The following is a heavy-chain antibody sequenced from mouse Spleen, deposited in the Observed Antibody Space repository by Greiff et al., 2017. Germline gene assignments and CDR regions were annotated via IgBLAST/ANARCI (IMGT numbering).Heavy chain of an antibody. CDR1: GYTFTDYE. CDR3: TRRFAWFAY. CDR2: IDPETGGT. V-gene: IGHV1-15*01. Sequence: VKLQESGAELVRPGASVTLSCKASGYTFTDYEMHWVKQTPVHGLEWIGAIDPETGGTAYNQKFKGKAILTADKSSSTAYMELRSLTSEDSAVYYCTRRFAWFAYWGQGTLVTVSA. J-gene: IGHJ3*01.